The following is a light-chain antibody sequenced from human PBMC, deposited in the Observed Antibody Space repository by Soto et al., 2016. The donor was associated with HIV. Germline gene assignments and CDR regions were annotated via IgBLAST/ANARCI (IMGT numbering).Light chain of an antibody. CDR3: FSAADNPYV. CDR2: KDD. V-gene: IGLV3-27*01. Sequence: SYELTQPPSVSVSPGQTARITCSGDVLAKNARWFQQKPGQAPVLVIYKDDERPSGIPERFSGSSSGTTVTLTISGAQVEDEADYYCFSAADNPYVFGTGTKVTVL. J-gene: IGLJ1*01. CDR1: VLAKN.